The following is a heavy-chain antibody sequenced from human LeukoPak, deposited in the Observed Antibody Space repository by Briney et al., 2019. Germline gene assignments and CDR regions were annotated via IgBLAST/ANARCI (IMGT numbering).Heavy chain of an antibody. CDR1: GGTFSSYT. V-gene: IGHV1-69*04. CDR2: IIPILGIA. Sequence: SVKVSCKASGGTFSSYTISWVRQAPGQGLEWMGRIIPILGIAKYAQKFQGRVTITADKSTSTAYMELSSLRSEDTAVYYCARDYYDSSGYYVGDAFDIWGQGTMVTVYS. CDR3: ARDYYDSSGYYVGDAFDI. D-gene: IGHD3-22*01. J-gene: IGHJ3*02.